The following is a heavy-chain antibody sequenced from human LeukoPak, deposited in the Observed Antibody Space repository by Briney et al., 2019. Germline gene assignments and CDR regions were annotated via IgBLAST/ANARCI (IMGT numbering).Heavy chain of an antibody. CDR1: GFTFSSYW. Sequence: AGGSLRLSCAASGFTFSSYWMHWVRQAPGKGLVWVSRINTDGSSTTYADSVKGRFTISRDNPKNTLFLQMNSLRAEDTAVYYCARALSGALDYWGQGTLVTVSS. CDR3: ARALSGALDY. J-gene: IGHJ4*02. V-gene: IGHV3-74*01. D-gene: IGHD1-26*01. CDR2: INTDGSST.